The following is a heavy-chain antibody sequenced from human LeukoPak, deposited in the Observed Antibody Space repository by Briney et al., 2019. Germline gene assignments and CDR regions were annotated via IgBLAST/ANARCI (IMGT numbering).Heavy chain of an antibody. D-gene: IGHD5-18*01. J-gene: IGHJ4*02. CDR3: ARASRYSYGSDY. Sequence: ASVKVSCKASGYTFTGYYMHWVRQAPGQGLEWMGRIIPILGIANYAQKFQGRVTITADKSTSTAYMELSSLRSEDTAVYYCARASRYSYGSDYWGQGTLVTVSS. V-gene: IGHV1-69*04. CDR2: IIPILGIA. CDR1: GYTFTGYY.